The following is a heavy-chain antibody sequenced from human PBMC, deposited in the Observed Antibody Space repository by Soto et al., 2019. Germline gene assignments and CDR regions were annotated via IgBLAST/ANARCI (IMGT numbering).Heavy chain of an antibody. V-gene: IGHV3-30*18. CDR2: ISYDGSNK. CDR1: GFTFSSYG. CDR3: SKDYGYCSGGSCYSSGWFDP. J-gene: IGHJ5*02. Sequence: GGSLRLCCAASGFTFSSYGMHWVRQAPGKGLEWVAVISYDGSNKYYADSVKGRFTISRDNSKNTLYLQMNSLRAEDTAVYYWSKDYGYCSGGSCYSSGWFDPWGQGT. D-gene: IGHD2-15*01.